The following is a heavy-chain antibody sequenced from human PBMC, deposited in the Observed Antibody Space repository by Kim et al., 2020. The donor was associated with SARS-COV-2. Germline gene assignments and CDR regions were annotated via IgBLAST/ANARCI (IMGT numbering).Heavy chain of an antibody. D-gene: IGHD2-15*01. Sequence: GGSLRLSCAASGFTFSNYAMTWVRQAPGKGLEWVSSIFNNGVGTYYADSVKGRFTISRDNPKNTLYLQMNSLRAEDTALYYCAKVFYTGGLAAPLDHWGQGTLVTVSS. V-gene: IGHV3-23*05. CDR2: IFNNGVGT. J-gene: IGHJ4*02. CDR1: GFTFSNYA. CDR3: AKVFYTGGLAAPLDH.